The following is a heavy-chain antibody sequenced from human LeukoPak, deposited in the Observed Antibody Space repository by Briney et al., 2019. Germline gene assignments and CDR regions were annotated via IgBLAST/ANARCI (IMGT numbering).Heavy chain of an antibody. D-gene: IGHD6-13*01. Sequence: PGGSLRLSCAASGFTFSNYAMSWVRQAPGKGLEWVSVISGSGVITYYADSVKGRFTISRDNSKNTLYLQMNSLRAEDTAVYYCARDGLAAGTAAFDIWGQGTMVTVSS. CDR1: GFTFSNYA. CDR2: ISGSGVIT. V-gene: IGHV3-23*01. J-gene: IGHJ3*02. CDR3: ARDGLAAGTAAFDI.